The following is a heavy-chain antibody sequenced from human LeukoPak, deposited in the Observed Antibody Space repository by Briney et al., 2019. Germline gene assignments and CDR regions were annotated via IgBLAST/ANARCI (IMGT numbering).Heavy chain of an antibody. J-gene: IGHJ6*03. CDR1: GFSFSDYY. CDR3: AKVMVRGVITYYYMDV. D-gene: IGHD3-10*01. CDR2: ISTGGSTI. Sequence: GGSLRLSCAASGFSFSDYYMTWIRQAPGKGLEWVSYISTGGSTIYYADSVKGRFTISRDNSKNTLYLQMNSLRAEDTAVYYCAKVMVRGVITYYYMDVWGKGTTVTISS. V-gene: IGHV3-11*04.